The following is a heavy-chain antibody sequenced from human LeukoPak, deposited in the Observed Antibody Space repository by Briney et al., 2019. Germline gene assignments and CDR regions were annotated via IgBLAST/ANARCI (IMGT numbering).Heavy chain of an antibody. D-gene: IGHD2-15*01. V-gene: IGHV3-30*18. CDR1: GFTFSNYG. CDR3: AKDGYCSGGSCYSKFFDY. J-gene: IGHJ4*02. Sequence: GGSLRLSCAASGFTFSNYGIHWVRQAPGTGLEWVAFISYDGSNTYYADSVKGRITISRDNSKNTLYLQMNSLRAEDTAVYYCAKDGYCSGGSCYSKFFDYWGQGTLVTVSS. CDR2: ISYDGSNT.